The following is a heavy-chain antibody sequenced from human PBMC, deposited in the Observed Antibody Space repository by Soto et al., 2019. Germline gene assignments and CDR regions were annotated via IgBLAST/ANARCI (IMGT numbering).Heavy chain of an antibody. V-gene: IGHV1-69*01. D-gene: IGHD6-13*01. Sequence: QVQLVQSGAEVKKPGSSVKVSCKASGGTFSSYAISWVRQAPGQGLVWMGGIIPIFVTANYAQKFQGRVTITADESTSTAYMELSSLRSEDTAVYYCAVVPHSSSRGDYYGMDVWGQGTTVTVSS. CDR1: GGTFSSYA. CDR3: AVVPHSSSRGDYYGMDV. J-gene: IGHJ6*02. CDR2: IIPIFVTA.